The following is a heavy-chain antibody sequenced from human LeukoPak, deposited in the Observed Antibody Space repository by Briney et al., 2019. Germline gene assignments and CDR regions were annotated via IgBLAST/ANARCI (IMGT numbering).Heavy chain of an antibody. Sequence: ASVKVSCKASGSTFTGYYMHWVRQAPGQGLEWMGWINPNSGGTNYAQKFQGRVTMTRDTSISTAYMELSRLRSDDTAVYYCARVTYGSGSYRLFDYWGQGTLVTVSS. D-gene: IGHD3-10*01. J-gene: IGHJ4*02. CDR2: INPNSGGT. V-gene: IGHV1-2*02. CDR1: GSTFTGYY. CDR3: ARVTYGSGSYRLFDY.